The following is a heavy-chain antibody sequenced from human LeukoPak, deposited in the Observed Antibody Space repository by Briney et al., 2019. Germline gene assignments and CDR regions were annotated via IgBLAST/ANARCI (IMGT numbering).Heavy chain of an antibody. CDR3: ARAEGLLHDYYYGMDV. D-gene: IGHD1-26*01. CDR1: GGTFSSYA. V-gene: IGHV1-69*04. J-gene: IGHJ6*02. Sequence: SVKVSCKASGGTFSSYAISWVRQAPGQGLEWMGRIIPILGIANYAQKFQGRDTITADKSTSTAYMELSSLRSEDTAVYYCARAEGLLHDYYYGMDVWGQGTTVTVSS. CDR2: IIPILGIA.